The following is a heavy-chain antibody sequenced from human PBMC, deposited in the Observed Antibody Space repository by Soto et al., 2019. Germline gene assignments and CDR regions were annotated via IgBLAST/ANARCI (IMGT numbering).Heavy chain of an antibody. V-gene: IGHV3-21*01. CDR2: ISSSSSYI. Sequence: EVQLVESGGGLVKPGGSLRLSCAASGFTFSSYSMNWVRQAPGKGLEWVSSISSSSSYIYYADSVKGRFTISRDNAKNSLYLQMNSLRAEDTAVYYCASHPGDSSGYWYYFDYWGQGTLVTVSS. CDR3: ASHPGDSSGYWYYFDY. D-gene: IGHD3-22*01. J-gene: IGHJ4*02. CDR1: GFTFSSYS.